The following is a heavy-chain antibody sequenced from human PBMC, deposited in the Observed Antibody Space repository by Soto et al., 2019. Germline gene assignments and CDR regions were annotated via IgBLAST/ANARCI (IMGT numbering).Heavy chain of an antibody. CDR2: IIPIFGTA. CDR3: ARDGLEYSSSSWFDP. V-gene: IGHV1-69*13. CDR1: GGTFSSYA. D-gene: IGHD6-6*01. J-gene: IGHJ5*02. Sequence: VASVKVSCKASGGTFSSYAISWVRQAPGQGLEWMGGIIPIFGTANYAQKFQGRVTITADESTSTAYMELSGLRSEETAVYYCARDGLEYSSSSWFDPWGQGTLVTVSS.